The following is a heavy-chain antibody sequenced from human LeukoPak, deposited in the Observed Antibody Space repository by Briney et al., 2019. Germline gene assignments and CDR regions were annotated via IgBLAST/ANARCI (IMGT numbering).Heavy chain of an antibody. V-gene: IGHV1-46*01. J-gene: IGHJ4*02. CDR2: INPSGGST. CDR3: ARERIDYGDRRGFDY. D-gene: IGHD4-17*01. Sequence: ASVKVSCKVSGYTFTSYYMHWVRQAPGQGLEWMGIINPSGGSTSYAQKFQGRVTMTRDTSTSTVYMELSSLRSEDTAVYYCARERIDYGDRRGFDYWGQGTLVTVSS. CDR1: GYTFTSYY.